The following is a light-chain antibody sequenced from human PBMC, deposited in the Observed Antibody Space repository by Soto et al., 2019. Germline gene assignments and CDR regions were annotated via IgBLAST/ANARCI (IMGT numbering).Light chain of an antibody. Sequence: QSVRTQPPSVSAAPGQKVTISCSGSASNIGSNSLSWYRQFPGSSPMLVIYDNDERPSGISARFSASKSDTSATLGITGLQTGDEADYYCGTWDNTLSAGVFGSGTKVTVL. CDR2: DND. V-gene: IGLV1-51*01. CDR3: GTWDNTLSAGV. J-gene: IGLJ1*01. CDR1: ASNIGSNS.